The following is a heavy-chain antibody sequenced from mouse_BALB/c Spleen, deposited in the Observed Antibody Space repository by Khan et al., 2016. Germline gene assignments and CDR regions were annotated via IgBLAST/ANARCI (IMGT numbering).Heavy chain of an antibody. Sequence: QVQLKETGPGLVQPSQSLSITCTVSGFSLTSYGVHWVRQSPGKGLEWLGVIWRGGSTDYNAAFMSRLSITKDNSKSQVFFKMNSLQAADTAIYYCATSGNYGLYYFDYWGQGTTLTVSS. CDR2: IWRGGST. CDR1: GFSLTSYG. CDR3: ATSGNYGLYYFDY. V-gene: IGHV2-5*01. J-gene: IGHJ2*01. D-gene: IGHD2-1*01.